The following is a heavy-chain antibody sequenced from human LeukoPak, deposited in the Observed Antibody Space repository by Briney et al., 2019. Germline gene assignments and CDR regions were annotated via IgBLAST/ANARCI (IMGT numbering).Heavy chain of an antibody. J-gene: IGHJ4*02. V-gene: IGHV1-18*01. CDR1: GYTFTSYG. D-gene: IGHD3-9*01. CDR3: ARESATGFDDY. CDR2: ISAYNGNT. Sequence: ASVKVSCTASGYTFTSYGISWVRQAPGQGLEWMGWISAYNGNTNYAQKLQGRVTMTTDTSTSTACMELRSLRSDDTAVYYCARESATGFDDYWGQGTLVTVSS.